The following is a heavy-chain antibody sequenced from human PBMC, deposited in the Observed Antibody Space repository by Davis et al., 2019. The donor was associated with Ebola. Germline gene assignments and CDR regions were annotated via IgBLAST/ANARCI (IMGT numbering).Heavy chain of an antibody. CDR2: IDWDNAK. CDR3: ARGQAVTMFDFDS. CDR1: GFSLATTGMC. J-gene: IGHJ4*02. Sequence: SGPTLVKPTQTLTLTCTFSGFSLATTGMCVNWIRQPPGKALEWPARIDWDNAKYYNTSLKTRLTISKDTSKNQVVLTMTNMDFVDTATYFCARGQAVTMFDFDSWGQGTLVTVSS. D-gene: IGHD3-10*02. V-gene: IGHV2-70*11.